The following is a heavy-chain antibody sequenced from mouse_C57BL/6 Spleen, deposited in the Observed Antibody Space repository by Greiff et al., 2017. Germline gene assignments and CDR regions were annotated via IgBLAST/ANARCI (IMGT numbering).Heavy chain of an antibody. CDR3: ARRGWDAFDY. CDR1: GYTFTDYY. D-gene: IGHD4-1*01. J-gene: IGHJ2*01. Sequence: VQLQQSGAELVRPGASVKLSCKASGYTFTDYYINWVKQRPGQGLEWIARIYPGSGNTYYNEKFKGKATLTAEKSSSTAYMQLSSLTSEDSAVYFCARRGWDAFDYWGQGTTLTVSS. CDR2: IYPGSGNT. V-gene: IGHV1-76*01.